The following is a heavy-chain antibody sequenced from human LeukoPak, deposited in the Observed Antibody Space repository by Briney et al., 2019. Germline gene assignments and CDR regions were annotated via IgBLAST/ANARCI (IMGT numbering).Heavy chain of an antibody. J-gene: IGHJ2*01. Sequence: GGSLSLSCVASGFTFSSYAMSWVRQAPGKGLEWVSAISGGGGSTYYADSVKGRFTISRDNSKNTLYLQMSSLRAEDTAVYYCAKEVLADWYFDLWGRGTVVAVSS. CDR1: GFTFSSYA. V-gene: IGHV3-23*01. D-gene: IGHD4/OR15-4a*01. CDR3: AKEVLADWYFDL. CDR2: ISGGGGST.